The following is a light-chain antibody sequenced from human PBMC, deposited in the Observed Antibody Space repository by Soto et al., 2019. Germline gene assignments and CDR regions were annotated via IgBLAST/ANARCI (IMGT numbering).Light chain of an antibody. V-gene: IGKV1-33*01. CDR3: QQSNNLPLT. CDR2: DAS. CDR1: QSISSY. Sequence: DIQMTQSPSSLSASVGDRVTITCRASQSISSYLNWYQQKPGKAPKLLIYDASKLETGVPSRFAGSGSGTNFSFAISSLQPADVATYYCQQSNNLPLTFGGGTKVDIK. J-gene: IGKJ4*01.